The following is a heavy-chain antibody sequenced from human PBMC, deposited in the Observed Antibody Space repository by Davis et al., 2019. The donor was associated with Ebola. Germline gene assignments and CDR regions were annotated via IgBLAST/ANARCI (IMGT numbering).Heavy chain of an antibody. CDR2: ISYDGSNK. CDR1: GFTFSSYA. Sequence: GGSLRLSCTASGFTFSSYAMHWVRQAPGKGLEWVAVISYDGSNKYYADSVKGRFTISRDNSKNTLYLQMNSLRAEDTAVYYCARLERFLEWFHGMDVWGQGTTVTVSS. J-gene: IGHJ6*02. D-gene: IGHD3-3*01. CDR3: ARLERFLEWFHGMDV. V-gene: IGHV3-30*14.